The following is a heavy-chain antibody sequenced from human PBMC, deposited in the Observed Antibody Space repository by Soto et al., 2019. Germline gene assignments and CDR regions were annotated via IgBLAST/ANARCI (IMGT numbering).Heavy chain of an antibody. J-gene: IGHJ5*02. CDR3: ARSSNHEVAP. Sequence: PGGSLKISCRTPRDSCSKYWICCVRQMPGKALEWMAIVKPGYSESRYSPSFQGQGAISADKSISTAYLQLNSLEASDTAMYYCARSSNHEVAPWGQGTSVTVSS. CDR1: RDSCSKYW. CDR2: VKPGYSES. V-gene: IGHV5-51*01.